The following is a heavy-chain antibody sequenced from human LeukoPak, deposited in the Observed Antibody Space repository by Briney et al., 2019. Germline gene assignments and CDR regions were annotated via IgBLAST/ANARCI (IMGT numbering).Heavy chain of an antibody. Sequence: SETLSLTCTVSGGSISSGGYYWSWIRQHPGKGLEWIGYIYYSGSTYYNPSLESRVTISVDTSKTQFSLKLSSVTAADTAVYYCARDRGYYGSGSSNWFDPWGQGTLVTVSS. D-gene: IGHD3-10*01. J-gene: IGHJ5*02. CDR2: IYYSGST. CDR3: ARDRGYYGSGSSNWFDP. V-gene: IGHV4-31*03. CDR1: GGSISSGGYY.